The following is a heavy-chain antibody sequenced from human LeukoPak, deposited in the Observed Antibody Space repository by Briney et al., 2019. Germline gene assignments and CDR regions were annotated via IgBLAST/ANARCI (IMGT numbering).Heavy chain of an antibody. CDR3: AREWQGGIAAAGTRIEGDY. V-gene: IGHV3-33*01. CDR1: GFTFSSYG. Sequence: PGGSLRLSCAASGFTFSSYGMHWVRQAPGKGLEWVAVIWYDGSNKYYADSVKGRFTISRDNSKNTLYLQMNSLRAEDTAVYYCAREWQGGIAAAGTRIEGDYWGQGTLVAVSS. D-gene: IGHD6-13*01. CDR2: IWYDGSNK. J-gene: IGHJ4*02.